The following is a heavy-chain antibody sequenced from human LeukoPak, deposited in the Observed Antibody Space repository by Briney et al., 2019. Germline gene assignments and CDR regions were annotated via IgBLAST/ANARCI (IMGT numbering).Heavy chain of an antibody. Sequence: AGSLRLSCAASGFTFSSYDMRWVRQAPGKGREYGSAISSNGGSTYYAHSVKGRFTISRDNSKNTLYLQMGSLRAEDMAVYYCARDVRGYSYGSYYYYYYYMDVWGKGTTVTVSS. J-gene: IGHJ6*03. V-gene: IGHV3-64*01. D-gene: IGHD5-18*01. CDR2: ISSNGGST. CDR3: ARDVRGYSYGSYYYYYYYMDV. CDR1: GFTFSSYD.